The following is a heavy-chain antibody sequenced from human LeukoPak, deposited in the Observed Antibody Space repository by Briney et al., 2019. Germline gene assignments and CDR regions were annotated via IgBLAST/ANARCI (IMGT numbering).Heavy chain of an antibody. J-gene: IGHJ5*02. D-gene: IGHD3-16*01. CDR1: GYTFTAYY. CDR3: ARGHNSYSSNSFDP. Sequence: ASVKVSCKASGYTFTAYYMHWVRQAPGRGLESMGWINPNSGGTTYAQKFQGRVTTTRDTSISTAYMELGRLTSDDTAVYYCARGHNSYSSNSFDPWGQGTLVTVSS. CDR2: INPNSGGT. V-gene: IGHV1-2*02.